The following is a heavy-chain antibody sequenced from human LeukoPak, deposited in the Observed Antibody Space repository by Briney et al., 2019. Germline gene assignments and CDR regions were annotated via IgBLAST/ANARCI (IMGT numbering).Heavy chain of an antibody. J-gene: IGHJ4*02. D-gene: IGHD5-18*01. CDR3: AKEGYSRDFDY. CDR2: ISYDGSNK. Sequence: PGRSLRLSCAASGFTFSSYGMHWVRQAPGKGLEWVAVISYDGSNKYYADSVKGRFTISRDNSKNTLYLQMNSLRAEDTAVYCCAKEGYSRDFDYWGQGTLVTVSS. CDR1: GFTFSSYG. V-gene: IGHV3-30*18.